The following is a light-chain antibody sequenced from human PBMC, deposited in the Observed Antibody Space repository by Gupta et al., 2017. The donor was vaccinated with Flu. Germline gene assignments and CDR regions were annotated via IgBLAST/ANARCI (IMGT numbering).Light chain of an antibody. CDR3: SSFAVRNAYV. CDR1: SSDVGGYDF. Sequence: SVTISCTGTSSDVGGYDFVSWYQQHPGKAPKLLIYEVNKRPSGVPDRFSGSKSGNTASLTVSGPQTEDEADYYCSSFAVRNAYVFGTGTRVTVL. CDR2: EVN. V-gene: IGLV2-8*01. J-gene: IGLJ1*01.